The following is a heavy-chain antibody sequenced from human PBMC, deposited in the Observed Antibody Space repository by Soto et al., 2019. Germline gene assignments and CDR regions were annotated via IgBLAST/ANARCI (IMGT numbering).Heavy chain of an antibody. V-gene: IGHV2-5*02. D-gene: IGHD6-6*01. CDR3: AHSRPPRLLDY. Sequence: QITLKESGPPLVKPTQTLTLTCAFSGFSLSTSGVGVGWIRQPPGKALEWLALIYWDDDKRYSPSLNSRLTITKDTSKNQVVLTMTNMDPVDTATYYCAHSRPPRLLDYWGQGTLVTVSS. J-gene: IGHJ4*02. CDR1: GFSLSTSGVG. CDR2: IYWDDDK.